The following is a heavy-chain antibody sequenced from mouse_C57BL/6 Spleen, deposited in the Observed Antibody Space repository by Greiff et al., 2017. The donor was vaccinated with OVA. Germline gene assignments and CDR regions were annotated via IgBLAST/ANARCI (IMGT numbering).Heavy chain of an antibody. D-gene: IGHD3-2*02. CDR3: ARGEAQATFFDY. CDR1: GYTFTDYY. CDR2: INPYNGGT. J-gene: IGHJ2*01. V-gene: IGHV1-19*01. Sequence: EVQLQQSGPVLVKPGASVKMSCKASGYTFTDYYMNWVKQSHGKSLEWIGVINPYNGGTSYNQKFKGKATLTVDKSSSTAYMELNSLTSEDSAVYYCARGEAQATFFDYWGQGTTLTVSS.